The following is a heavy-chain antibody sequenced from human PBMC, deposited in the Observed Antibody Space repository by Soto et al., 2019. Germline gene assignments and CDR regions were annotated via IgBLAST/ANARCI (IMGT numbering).Heavy chain of an antibody. V-gene: IGHV5-51*01. J-gene: IGHJ6*02. CDR3: ARKSSSSSDYYYGMDV. CDR2: IYPGDSDT. CDR1: GYSFTSYW. Sequence: PGESLKISCNGSGYSFTSYWICWVRQMPWKGLEWMGIIYPGDSDTRYSPSFQGQVTISADKSISTAYLQWSSLKASDTAMYYCARKSSSSSDYYYGMDVWGQGTTVTVSS. D-gene: IGHD6-6*01.